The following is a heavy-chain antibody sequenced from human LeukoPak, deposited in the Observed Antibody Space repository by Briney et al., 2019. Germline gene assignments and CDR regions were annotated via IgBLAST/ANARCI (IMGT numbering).Heavy chain of an antibody. CDR2: IYSGGST. J-gene: IGHJ2*01. Sequence: GGSLRLSCAASGFTVSSNYMSWVRQAPGKGLEWVSVIYSGGSTYYADSVKGRFTISRDNSKNTLYLQMNSLRAEDTAVYYCARAGEFPSGIEHFDLWGRGTLVTVSS. CDR1: GFTVSSNY. CDR3: ARAGEFPSGIEHFDL. D-gene: IGHD1-1*01. V-gene: IGHV3-53*01.